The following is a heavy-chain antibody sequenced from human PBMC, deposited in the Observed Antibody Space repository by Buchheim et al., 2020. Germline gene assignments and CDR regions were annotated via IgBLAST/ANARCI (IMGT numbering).Heavy chain of an antibody. CDR1: GFTFSSYA. J-gene: IGHJ4*02. CDR2: ISYDGSNK. D-gene: IGHD3-3*01. V-gene: IGHV3-30-3*01. Sequence: QVQLVESGGGVVQPGRSLRLSCAASGFTFSSYAMHWVRQAPGKGLEWVAVISYDGSNKYYADSVKGRFTISRDNSKKTLYRQMNSLRAEDTAVYYCARAHTIFGVVVNFDYWGQGTL. CDR3: ARAHTIFGVVVNFDY.